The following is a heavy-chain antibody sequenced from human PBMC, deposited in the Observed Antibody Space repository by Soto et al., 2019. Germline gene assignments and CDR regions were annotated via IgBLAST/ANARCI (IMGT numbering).Heavy chain of an antibody. V-gene: IGHV4-59*01. CDR2: IYYSGST. J-gene: IGHJ6*02. CDR1: GGSISSYY. D-gene: IGHD6-13*01. Sequence: PSETLSLTCTVSGGSISSYYWSWIRQPPGKGLEWIGYIYYSGSTNYNPSLKSRVTISVDTSKNQFSLKLSSVTAADTAVYYCARVFPGAAAGNYYGMDVWGQGTTVTVPS. CDR3: ARVFPGAAAGNYYGMDV.